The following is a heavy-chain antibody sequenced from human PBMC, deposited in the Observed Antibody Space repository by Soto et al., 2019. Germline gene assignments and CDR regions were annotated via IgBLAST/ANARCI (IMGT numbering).Heavy chain of an antibody. CDR1: GYTFTSYD. Sequence: QVQLVQSGAEVKKPGASVKVSCKASGYTFTSYDINWVRQATGQGLEWMGWMNANSGNTGYAQKCQGRVSMSKHASINTAYLGLSSLRSEDTAGYYCARAAVGYCDGCDAFDIWGQGKMVTGSS. D-gene: IGHD5-18*01. CDR2: MNANSGNT. J-gene: IGHJ3*02. CDR3: ARAAVGYCDGCDAFDI. V-gene: IGHV1-8*01.